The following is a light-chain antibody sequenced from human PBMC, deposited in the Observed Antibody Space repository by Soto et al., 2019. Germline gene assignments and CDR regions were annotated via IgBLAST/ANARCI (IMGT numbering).Light chain of an antibody. CDR3: SSYTSSSLYV. CDR1: SSDVVGYNS. J-gene: IGLJ1*01. Sequence: QSVLTQPASVSGSPGQSITISCTGTSSDVVGYNSVSWYQQHPGKAPKLMIYEVTNRPSGVSNRFSGSKSGNTASLTISGLQAEDEADYYCSSYTSSSLYVFGTGTKVTVL. CDR2: EVT. V-gene: IGLV2-14*01.